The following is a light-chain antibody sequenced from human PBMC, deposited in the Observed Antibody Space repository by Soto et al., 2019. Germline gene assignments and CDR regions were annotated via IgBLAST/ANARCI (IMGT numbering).Light chain of an antibody. CDR2: KDS. CDR3: ATWDDSLGRRVL. V-gene: IGLV1-47*01. Sequence: QSVLTQPPSASGTPGQRVTISCSGSSSNIGRGSVNWYQQVPGTAPKLLIYKDSQRPSGVPDRFSGSKSGTSASLAIGGLRSEDEGSYYCATWDDSLGRRVLFGGGTKVTVL. J-gene: IGLJ3*02. CDR1: SSNIGRGS.